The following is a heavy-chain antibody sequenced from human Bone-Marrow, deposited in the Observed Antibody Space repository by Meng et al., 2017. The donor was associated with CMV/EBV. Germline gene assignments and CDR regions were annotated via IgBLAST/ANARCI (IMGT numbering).Heavy chain of an antibody. CDR3: ASTPTSHWRYDY. V-gene: IGHV3-30*04. Sequence: GGSLRLSCAASGFTFSSYAMHWVRQAPGKGLEWVAVISYDGSNKYYADSVKGRFTISRDNSKNTLYLQMNSLRAEDTAVYYCASTPTSHWRYDYCGQGTLVTASS. CDR1: GFTFSSYA. J-gene: IGHJ4*02. D-gene: IGHD2-2*01. CDR2: ISYDGSNK.